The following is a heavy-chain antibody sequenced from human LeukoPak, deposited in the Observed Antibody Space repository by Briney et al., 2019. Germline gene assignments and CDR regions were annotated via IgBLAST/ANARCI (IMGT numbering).Heavy chain of an antibody. CDR2: IHHSGTA. CDR1: GGSISSTNNY. J-gene: IGHJ5*02. Sequence: PWETMSLTCTVSGGSISSTNNYWGWIRQPPGKGLEWIATIHHSGTASYNPSLKSRVTISVVESKNQFSLRLTSVTASDTAIYHCARHPSRRTAVAAAGVDLWGQGTLVTVSS. D-gene: IGHD6-25*01. CDR3: ARHPSRRTAVAAAGVDL. V-gene: IGHV4-39*01.